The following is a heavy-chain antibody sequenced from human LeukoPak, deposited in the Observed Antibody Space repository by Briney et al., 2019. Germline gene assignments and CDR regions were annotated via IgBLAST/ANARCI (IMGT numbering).Heavy chain of an antibody. CDR1: GFTFSNYG. J-gene: IGHJ2*01. Sequence: PGRSLRLSCAASGFTFSNYGMHWVRQAPGKGLEWLAVIWYDGSNKYYADSVRGRFTISRDNSKNTLYLQMNSLRAEDTAVYFCARDGFPGAVTQNEGWWFFDLWGRGTLVTVSS. D-gene: IGHD4-17*01. CDR3: ARDGFPGAVTQNEGWWFFDL. V-gene: IGHV3-33*01. CDR2: IWYDGSNK.